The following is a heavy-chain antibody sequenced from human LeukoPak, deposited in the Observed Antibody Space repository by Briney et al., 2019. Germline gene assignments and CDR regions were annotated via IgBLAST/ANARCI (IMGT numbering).Heavy chain of an antibody. CDR1: GGSISGYY. CDR2: IYYSGST. CDR3: ARKLRTDAFDI. Sequence: SETLSLTCTVSGGSISGYYWSWIRQPPGKGLEWIGYIYYSGSTNYNPSLKSRVTISVDTSKNQFSLKLSSVTAADTAVYYCARKLRTDAFDIWGQGTMVTVSS. D-gene: IGHD1-7*01. V-gene: IGHV4-59*01. J-gene: IGHJ3*02.